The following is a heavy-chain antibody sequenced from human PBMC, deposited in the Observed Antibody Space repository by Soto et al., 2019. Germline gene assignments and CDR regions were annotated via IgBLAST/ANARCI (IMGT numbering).Heavy chain of an antibody. V-gene: IGHV4-59*08. CDR1: GGSISSYY. J-gene: IGHJ6*02. D-gene: IGHD3-10*01. CDR3: PRQGFGPLHGLVDV. Sequence: QVQLQESGPGLVKPWETLSLSCTVSGGSISSYYWSWIRLPPGKPMEWIGYVHHSWGSSYNPSLQSGVAISLATSKSQFSLELTSVTAADPAVYSCPRQGFGPLHGLVDVWGQGTTVIVSS. CDR2: VHHSWGS.